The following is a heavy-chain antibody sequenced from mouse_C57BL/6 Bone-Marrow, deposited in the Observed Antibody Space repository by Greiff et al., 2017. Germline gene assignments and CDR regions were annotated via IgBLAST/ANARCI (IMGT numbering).Heavy chain of an antibody. J-gene: IGHJ4*01. CDR2: INPGSGGT. Sequence: QVQLQQSGAELVRPGTSVKVSCKASGYAFTNYLIEWVKQRPGQGLEWIGVINPGSGGTNYNEKFKGKATLTADKSSSTAYMQLSSLTSEDSAVYFCARYRLKLEGDYWGQGTSVTVSS. CDR3: ARYRLKLEGDY. CDR1: GYAFTNYL. V-gene: IGHV1-54*01. D-gene: IGHD3-2*02.